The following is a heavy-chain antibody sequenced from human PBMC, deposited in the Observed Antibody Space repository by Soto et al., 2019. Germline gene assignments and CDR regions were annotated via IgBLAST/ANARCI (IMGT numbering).Heavy chain of an antibody. J-gene: IGHJ4*02. V-gene: IGHV1-2*02. CDR2: INPNSGDT. D-gene: IGHD6-6*01. CDR3: ARSVSFITPRPDY. CDR1: GYTFTDYY. Sequence: ASVKVSCKSSGYTFTDYYIHWVRRAPGQGLECMGWINPNSGDTNYAQKFQGRVTVTRDTSISTVYMEVSRLRSDDTAVYYCARSVSFITPRPDYWGQGTLVTVSS.